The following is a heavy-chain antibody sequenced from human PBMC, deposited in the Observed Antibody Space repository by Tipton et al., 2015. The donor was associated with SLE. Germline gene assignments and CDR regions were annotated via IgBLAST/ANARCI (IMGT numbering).Heavy chain of an antibody. CDR2: IYHSGST. D-gene: IGHD6-6*01. CDR1: AGSITSSSYY. CDR3: ARTLAAQFDY. Sequence: TLSLTCTVSAGSITSSSYYWAWIRQPPGKGLEWIGTIYHSGSTYYNPSLKSRVTISVDTSKNQFSLKLSSVTAADTAVYYCARTLAAQFDYWGQGTLATVSS. J-gene: IGHJ4*02. V-gene: IGHV4-39*01.